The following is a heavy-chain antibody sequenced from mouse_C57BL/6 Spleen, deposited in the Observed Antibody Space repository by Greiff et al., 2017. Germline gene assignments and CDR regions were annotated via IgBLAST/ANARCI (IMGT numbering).Heavy chain of an antibody. V-gene: IGHV5-6*01. CDR2: ISSGGSYT. Sequence: EVQLQESGGDLVKPGGSLKLSCAASGFTFSSYGMSWVRQTPDKRLEWVATISSGGSYTYYPDSVKGRFTISRDNAKNTLYLQMSSLKSEDTAMYYCARRGEYDVGYYFDYWGQGTTLTVSS. D-gene: IGHD2-14*01. CDR1: GFTFSSYG. J-gene: IGHJ2*01. CDR3: ARRGEYDVGYYFDY.